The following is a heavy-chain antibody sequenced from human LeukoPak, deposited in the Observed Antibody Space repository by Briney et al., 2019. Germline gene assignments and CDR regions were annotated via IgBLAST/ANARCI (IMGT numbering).Heavy chain of an antibody. CDR3: AKSRSSSSTSCYNY. D-gene: IGHD2-2*02. J-gene: IGHJ4*02. CDR2: ISGSDGNT. V-gene: IGHV3-23*01. CDR1: GFIFSSYA. Sequence: SGGSLRLSCAASGFIFSSYAMSWVRQAPGKGLEWVSTISGSDGNTFYAESVKGRFTISRDNSQNTLYLEMNSLRADDTAMYYCAKSRSSSSTSCYNYWGQGTLVTVSS.